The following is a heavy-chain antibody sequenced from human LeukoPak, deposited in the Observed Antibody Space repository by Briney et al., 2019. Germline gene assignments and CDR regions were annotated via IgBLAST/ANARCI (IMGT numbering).Heavy chain of an antibody. V-gene: IGHV3-23*01. J-gene: IGHJ4*02. CDR1: GFNFDIFA. CDR2: LGRSGGSK. D-gene: IGHD3-16*01. Sequence: GGSLRLSCVASGFNFDIFAMSWVRQSPGGGLEWVASLGRSGGSKNYADSVKGRFTISRDNSKNTLFLQMNSLGVEDSAIYYCAKGEMATSNWGQGTLVTVSS. CDR3: AKGEMATSN.